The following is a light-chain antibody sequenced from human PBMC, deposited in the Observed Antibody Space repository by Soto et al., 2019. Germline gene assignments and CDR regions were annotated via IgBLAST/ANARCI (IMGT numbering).Light chain of an antibody. Sequence: EIVMTQSPATLSVSPGERATLSCRASQSISINLAWYQQKPDQVPRLLIYGASSRATGIPARFSGSGSGTDFILTISSLQSEDSAVYYCQQHTDWPPITFGQGTRLEIK. CDR3: QQHTDWPPIT. V-gene: IGKV3-15*01. CDR1: QSISIN. J-gene: IGKJ5*01. CDR2: GAS.